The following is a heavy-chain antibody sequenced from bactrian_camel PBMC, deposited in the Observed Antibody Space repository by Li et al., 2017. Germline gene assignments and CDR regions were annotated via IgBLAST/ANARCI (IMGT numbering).Heavy chain of an antibody. CDR1: AYTPANVR. J-gene: IGHJ6*01. D-gene: IGHD1*01. CDR2: MDGYGTVV. Sequence: HVQLVESGGGSVQAGGSLRLSCAFDAYTPANVRMAWFRQAPGKERERVATMDGYGTVVFIAPSAKGRFTVTRDKDKNNLYLEMNSLKPGDTAMYFCAVRLNSGCPTRARDFSEWGQGTQVTVSTSEASATQVTVSVESLFGYWGQGTQVTVS. V-gene: IGHV3S6*01. CDR3: AVRLNSGCPTRARDFSEWGQGTQVTVSTSEASATQVTVSVESLFGY.